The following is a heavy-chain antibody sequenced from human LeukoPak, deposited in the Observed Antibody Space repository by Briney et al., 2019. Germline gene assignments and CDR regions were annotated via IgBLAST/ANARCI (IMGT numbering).Heavy chain of an antibody. CDR2: IWYDGSNK. Sequence: GRSLRLSCAASGFTFSSYGMHWVRQAPDKGLEWVAVIWYDGSNKYYADSVKGRFTISRDNSKNTLYLQMNSLRAEDTAVYYCARGYCSSTSCYRVGYMDVWGKGTTVTVSS. D-gene: IGHD2-2*02. CDR3: ARGYCSSTSCYRVGYMDV. V-gene: IGHV3-33*01. J-gene: IGHJ6*03. CDR1: GFTFSSYG.